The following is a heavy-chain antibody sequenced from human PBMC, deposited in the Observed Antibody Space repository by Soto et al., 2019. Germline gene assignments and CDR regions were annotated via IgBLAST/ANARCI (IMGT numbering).Heavy chain of an antibody. J-gene: IGHJ4*02. CDR2: ISGSGSST. D-gene: IGHD5-12*01. CDR3: ARGVGGYEHLWYFDY. V-gene: IGHV3-23*01. CDR1: GFTFSIYA. Sequence: PGGSLRLSCAASGFTFSIYAMSWVRQAPGKGLEWVSSISGSGSSTYNADSVKGRFTFSRDNSKNTLYLQMNSLRTDDTAVYYCARGVGGYEHLWYFDYWGQGTLVTVAS.